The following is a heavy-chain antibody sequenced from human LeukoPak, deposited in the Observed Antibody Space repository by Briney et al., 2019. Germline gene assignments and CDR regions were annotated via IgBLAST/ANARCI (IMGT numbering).Heavy chain of an antibody. V-gene: IGHV3-30*04. CDR2: ISYDGSNK. J-gene: IGHJ4*02. CDR1: GFTFSSYA. Sequence: GRSLRLSCAASGFTFSSYAMHWVRQAPGKGLEWVAVISYDGSNKYYADSVKGRFTISRDNSKNTLYLQMNSLRAEDTAVYYCGRGNLRAVAAYDYWGQGTLVSVSS. CDR3: GRGNLRAVAAYDY. D-gene: IGHD6-19*01.